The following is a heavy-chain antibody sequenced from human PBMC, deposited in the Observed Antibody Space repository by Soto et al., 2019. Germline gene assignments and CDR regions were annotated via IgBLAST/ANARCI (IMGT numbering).Heavy chain of an antibody. CDR2: ISSSGSTI. CDR1: GFTFSSYE. J-gene: IGHJ6*02. V-gene: IGHV3-48*03. D-gene: IGHD3-16*01. CDR3: ASIGLDDSDV. Sequence: EVQLVESGGGLVQPGGSLRLSCAASGFTFSSYEMNWVRQAPGKGLEWVSYISSSGSTIYYADSVKGRFTISRDNAKNSLYMQMNSLRAEDTAVYYCASIGLDDSDVWGQGTTVTVSS.